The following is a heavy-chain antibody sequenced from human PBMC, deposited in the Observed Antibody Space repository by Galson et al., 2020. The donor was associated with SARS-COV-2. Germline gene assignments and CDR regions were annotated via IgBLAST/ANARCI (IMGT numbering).Heavy chain of an antibody. CDR2: INCNSGGT. V-gene: IGHV1-2*02. D-gene: IGHD5-18*01. CDR1: GYTFIDYY. J-gene: IGHJ4*02. Sequence: ASVKVSCKASGYTFIDYYVHWVRQAPGQGLEWMGWINCNSGGTKYAQKFQGRVTLTRDTSISTAYMELSSLTSDDTAIYYCARDPDTPIDIDFWGQGTLVTVSS. CDR3: ARDPDTPIDIDF.